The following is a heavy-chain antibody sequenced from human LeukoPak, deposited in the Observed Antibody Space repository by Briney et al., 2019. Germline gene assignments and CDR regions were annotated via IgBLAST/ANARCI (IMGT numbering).Heavy chain of an antibody. D-gene: IGHD7-27*01. CDR1: GFTFSDYP. V-gene: IGHV3-48*04. J-gene: IGHJ4*01. CDR3: ARDANWGFDS. Sequence: GGSLRLSCATSGFTFSDYPMNWVRQAPGKGLEWVSNIRGSGPGSGSGTYYADSVEGRFIISRDNAKNSVYLQMNSLRAEDSAFYYCARDANWGFDSWGQGALVTVSS. CDR2: IRGSGPGSGSGT.